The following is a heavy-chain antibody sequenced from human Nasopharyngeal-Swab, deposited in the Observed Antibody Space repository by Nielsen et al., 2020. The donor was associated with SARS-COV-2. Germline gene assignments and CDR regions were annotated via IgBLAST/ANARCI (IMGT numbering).Heavy chain of an antibody. CDR2: ISSSGSTI. CDR3: ATPEVGFGGPDY. Sequence: GESLKISCAASGFTFSDYYMSWIRQAPGKGLEWVSYISSSGSTIYYADSVKGRFTISRDNAKTSLYLQMNSLRAEDTAVYYCATPEVGFGGPDYWGQGTLVTVSS. D-gene: IGHD3-10*01. CDR1: GFTFSDYY. V-gene: IGHV3-11*01. J-gene: IGHJ4*02.